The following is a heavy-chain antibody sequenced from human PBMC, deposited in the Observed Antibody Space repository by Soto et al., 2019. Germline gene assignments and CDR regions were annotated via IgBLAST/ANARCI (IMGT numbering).Heavy chain of an antibody. J-gene: IGHJ6*02. CDR1: GFTFSSYE. Sequence: GGSLRLSCAASGFTFSSYEMNWVRQAPGKGLEWVSYISSSGSTIYYADSVKGRFTISRDNAKNSLYLQMNSLRAEDTAVYYCEVMTKVPNGYYYYYYGMDVWCQGTTVTVSS. D-gene: IGHD4-4*01. CDR3: EVMTKVPNGYYYYYYGMDV. CDR2: ISSSGSTI. V-gene: IGHV3-48*03.